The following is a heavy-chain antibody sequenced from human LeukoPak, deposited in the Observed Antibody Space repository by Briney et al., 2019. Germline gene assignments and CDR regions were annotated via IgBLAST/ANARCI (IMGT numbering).Heavy chain of an antibody. V-gene: IGHV4-39*02. D-gene: IGHD4-23*01. J-gene: IGHJ5*02. CDR2: IFYRGTT. CDR3: ARGGKTTVVTWGYLRWFDP. Sequence: SETLSLTCTVSGGSISSSSYYWGWIRQPPGKGLEWIGNIFYRGTTYYKPSLKSRVTISVDTSRNHFSLKLNSVTAADTAVYYCARGGKTTVVTWGYLRWFDPWGQGTLVTVSS. CDR1: GGSISSSSYY.